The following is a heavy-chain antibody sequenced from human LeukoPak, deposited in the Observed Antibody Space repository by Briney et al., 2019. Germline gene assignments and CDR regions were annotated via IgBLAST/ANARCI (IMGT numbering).Heavy chain of an antibody. CDR2: IYYSGST. J-gene: IGHJ3*02. D-gene: IGHD3-10*01. CDR1: GGSNSSYY. CDR3: AREPIYGSGSYYRAFDI. Sequence: SETLSLTCTVSGGSNSSYYWSWIRQPPGKGLEGIGYIYYSGSTNYNPSLKSRVTISVDTSKNQFSLKLSSVTAADTAVYYCAREPIYGSGSYYRAFDIWGQGTMVTVSS. V-gene: IGHV4-59*01.